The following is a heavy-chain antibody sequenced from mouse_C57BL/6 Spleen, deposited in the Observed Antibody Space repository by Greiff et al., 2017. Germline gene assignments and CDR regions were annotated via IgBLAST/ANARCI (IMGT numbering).Heavy chain of an antibody. J-gene: IGHJ4*01. Sequence: EVKLMESGGGLVQPGGSMKLSCVASGFTFSNYWMNWVRQSPEKGLEWVAHIRLKSDTYATHYAESVKGRFTISRDDSKSSVYLQMNNLRAEDTGIYYCTPYYDLYYCAIDYWGQGTSVTVSS. CDR2: IRLKSDTYAT. CDR1: GFTFSNYW. D-gene: IGHD2-10*01. V-gene: IGHV6-3*01. CDR3: TPYYDLYYCAIDY.